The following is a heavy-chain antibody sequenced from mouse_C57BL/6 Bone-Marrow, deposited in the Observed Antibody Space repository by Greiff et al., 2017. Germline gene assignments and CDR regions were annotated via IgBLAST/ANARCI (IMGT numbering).Heavy chain of an antibody. CDR1: GYSITSGYD. CDR3: ARENLLWDYWYFDV. Sequence: EVKLMESGPGMVKPSPSLSLSCTVSGYSITSGYDCHLIRHFPGNKLEFVGFITYSGSTNYNPSLKSRSSITHDTSNNHFFLKLKSVSTEDTATYYCARENLLWDYWYFDVWGTGTTGTVSS. V-gene: IGHV3-1*01. J-gene: IGHJ1*03. CDR2: ITYSGST. D-gene: IGHD1-1*02.